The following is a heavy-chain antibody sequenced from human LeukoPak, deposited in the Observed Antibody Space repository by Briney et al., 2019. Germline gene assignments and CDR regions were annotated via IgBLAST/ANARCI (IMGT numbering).Heavy chain of an antibody. V-gene: IGHV3-48*04. D-gene: IGHD3-9*01. Sequence: PGGSLRLSCAASGFTFSSYTMNWVRQAPGKGLEWVSYISSSSSTIYYADSVKGRFTVSRDNAKNSLYLQMNSLRAEDTAVYYCARLTRYAGDPWGQGTLVIVSS. J-gene: IGHJ5*02. CDR1: GFTFSSYT. CDR2: ISSSSSTI. CDR3: ARLTRYAGDP.